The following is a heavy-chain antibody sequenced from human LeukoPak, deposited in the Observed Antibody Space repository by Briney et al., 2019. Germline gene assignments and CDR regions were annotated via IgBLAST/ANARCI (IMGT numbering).Heavy chain of an antibody. CDR2: IGGSGGRT. Sequence: SGGSLRLSCAASGFTFSSYGMSWVRQAPGNGLEWVSAIGGSGGRTYYADSVKGRFTISRDNSKNTLYLQMNSLRVEDTAIYYCAKAPAGPEYSSTWKFGYNWFDPWGQGTLVTVSS. CDR1: GFTFSSYG. V-gene: IGHV3-23*01. CDR3: AKAPAGPEYSSTWKFGYNWFDP. J-gene: IGHJ5*02. D-gene: IGHD6-13*01.